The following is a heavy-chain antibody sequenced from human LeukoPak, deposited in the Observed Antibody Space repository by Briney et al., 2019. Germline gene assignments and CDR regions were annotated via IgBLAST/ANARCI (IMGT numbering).Heavy chain of an antibody. CDR3: ARGRGNTYYYGSGSYPYFDY. J-gene: IGHJ4*02. Sequence: SQTLSLTRTVSGGSISSGDYYWSWIRQPPGKGLEWIGYIYHSGSTYYNPSLKSRVTISVDRSKNQFSLKLSSVTAADTAVYYCARGRGNTYYYGSGSYPYFDYWGQGTLVTVSS. CDR2: IYHSGST. CDR1: GGSISSGDYY. D-gene: IGHD3-10*01. V-gene: IGHV4-30-2*01.